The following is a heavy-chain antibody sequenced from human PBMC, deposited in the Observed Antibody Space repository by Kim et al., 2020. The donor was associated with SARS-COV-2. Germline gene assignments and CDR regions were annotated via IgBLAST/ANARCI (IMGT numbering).Heavy chain of an antibody. V-gene: IGHV3-73*01. J-gene: IGHJ4*02. CDR3: TTRDTAMVADDY. D-gene: IGHD5-18*01. CDR2: INTKPDNYGT. Sequence: GGSLRLSCAGSGFSFSGSNMHWVRQAPGKGLEWVGRINTKPDNYGTTYSPSVKGRFTISRDDSKKTAYLQMNSLRIEDTAMYYCTTRDTAMVADDYWGQGTLVIVSS. CDR1: GFSFSGSN.